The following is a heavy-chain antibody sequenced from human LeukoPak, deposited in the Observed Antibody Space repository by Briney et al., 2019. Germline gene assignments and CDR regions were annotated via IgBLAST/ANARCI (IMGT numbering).Heavy chain of an antibody. CDR1: GYTFTGHY. CDR2: INPNSGGT. J-gene: IGHJ5*02. D-gene: IGHD3-3*01. CDR3: ARSYDFWSGPPFDP. Sequence: ASVKVSCKASGYTFTGHYMHWVRQAPGQGLEWMGWINPNSGGTKYAQKFQGRVTLTRDTSISTAYMELSRLRCDDTAVYYCARSYDFWSGPPFDPWGQGTLVTASS. V-gene: IGHV1-2*02.